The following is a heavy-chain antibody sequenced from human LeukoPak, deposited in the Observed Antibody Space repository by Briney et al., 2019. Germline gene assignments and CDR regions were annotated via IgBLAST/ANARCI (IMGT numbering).Heavy chain of an antibody. J-gene: IGHJ5*02. Sequence: PGGSLRLSGAASGFTFNKYAMTWVRPAPGQGLEWVSGLSDSGASTFYAVSVRGRFTSSRDNSKNMLYLHINSLKAEDTAVYYCAKGARTGVWNIGDSWFDPRGQGTLVTVSS. D-gene: IGHD2/OR15-2a*01. V-gene: IGHV3-23*01. CDR2: LSDSGAST. CDR1: GFTFNKYA. CDR3: AKGARTGVWNIGDSWFDP.